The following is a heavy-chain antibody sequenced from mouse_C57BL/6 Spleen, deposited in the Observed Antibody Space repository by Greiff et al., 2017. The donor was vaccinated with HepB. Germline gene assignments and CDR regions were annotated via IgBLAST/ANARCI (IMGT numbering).Heavy chain of an antibody. J-gene: IGHJ2*01. V-gene: IGHV1-15*01. D-gene: IGHD2-2*01. CDR1: GYTFTDYE. Sequence: QVQLQQSGAELVRPGASVTLSCKASGYTFTDYEMHWVKQTPVHGLEWIGAIDPETGGTAYNQKFKGKAILTADKSSSTAYMELRSLTSEDSAVYYCTRGDYYGYDGRYWGQGTTLTVSS. CDR3: TRGDYYGYDGRY. CDR2: IDPETGGT.